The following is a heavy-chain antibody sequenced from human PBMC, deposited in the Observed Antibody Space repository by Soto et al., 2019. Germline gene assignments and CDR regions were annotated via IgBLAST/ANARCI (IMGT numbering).Heavy chain of an antibody. D-gene: IGHD2-15*01. CDR2: MNPNSGNT. CDR3: ARGRYCSGGSSDAVWYFDL. V-gene: IGHV1-8*01. CDR1: GYTFTSYD. Sequence: GASVKVSCKASGYTFTSYDINWVRQATGQGLEWRGWMNPNSGNTGYAQKFQGRVTMTRNTSISTAYMELSSLRSEDTAVYYCARGRYCSGGSSDAVWYFDLWGRGKLVTFSS. J-gene: IGHJ2*01.